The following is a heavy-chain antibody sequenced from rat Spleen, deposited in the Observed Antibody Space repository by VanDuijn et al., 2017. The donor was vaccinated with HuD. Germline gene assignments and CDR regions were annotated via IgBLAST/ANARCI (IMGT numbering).Heavy chain of an antibody. J-gene: IGHJ1*01. Sequence: EVQLVESGGGLVQPGRSLKLSCAASGFTFSNYDMAWVRQAPTKGLEWVASISTSGGSTYYRDSVTGRFTISRDNGKNTLYLEMDSLGSEDMATYYCVRQGYLRDWYFDFWGPGTMVTVSS. CDR3: VRQGYLRDWYFDF. CDR2: ISTSGGST. CDR1: GFTFSNYD. D-gene: IGHD2-5*01. V-gene: IGHV5S13*01.